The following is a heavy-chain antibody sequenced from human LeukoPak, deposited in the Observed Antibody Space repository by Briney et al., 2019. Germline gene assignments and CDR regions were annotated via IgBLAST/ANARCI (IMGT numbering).Heavy chain of an antibody. D-gene: IGHD1-26*01. J-gene: IGHJ4*02. V-gene: IGHV3-48*01. CDR3: ARDRLTSGSYFFDY. Sequence: GGSLRLSCAASAFTFSDYSMNWVRQAPGKGLEWISYISGRNSTIYYADSVRGRFTISRDNAKNSMYLQMNSLRAEDTAVYYCARDRLTSGSYFFDYWGQGTLVTVSS. CDR2: ISGRNSTI. CDR1: AFTFSDYS.